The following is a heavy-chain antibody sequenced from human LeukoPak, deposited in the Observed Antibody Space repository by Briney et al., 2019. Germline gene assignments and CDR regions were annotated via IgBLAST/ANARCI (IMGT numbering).Heavy chain of an antibody. CDR2: ISSCGSTI. J-gene: IGHJ6*03. CDR1: GFTFSSYE. D-gene: IGHD4-17*01. Sequence: PGGSLRLSCAASGFTFSSYEMNWVRQAPGKGLEWVSYISSCGSTIYYADSVKGRFTIPRDNAKNSLYLQMNSLRAEDTAVYYCARETVTILYYYYYYYMDVWGKGTTVTVSS. CDR3: ARETVTILYYYYYYYMDV. V-gene: IGHV3-48*03.